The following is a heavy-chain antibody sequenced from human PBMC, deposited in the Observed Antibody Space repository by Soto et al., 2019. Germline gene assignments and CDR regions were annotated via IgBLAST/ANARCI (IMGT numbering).Heavy chain of an antibody. CDR2: IIPIFGTA. D-gene: IGHD3-10*01. Sequence: QVQLVQSGAEVKKPGSSVKVSCKASGGTFSSYAISWVRQAPGQGLEWMGGIIPIFGTANYAQKFQGRVTLTADESTSTAYMELSSLRSEDTAVYYCARTYYYGSGSYTIDYWGQGTLVTVSS. V-gene: IGHV1-69*01. CDR3: ARTYYYGSGSYTIDY. CDR1: GGTFSSYA. J-gene: IGHJ4*02.